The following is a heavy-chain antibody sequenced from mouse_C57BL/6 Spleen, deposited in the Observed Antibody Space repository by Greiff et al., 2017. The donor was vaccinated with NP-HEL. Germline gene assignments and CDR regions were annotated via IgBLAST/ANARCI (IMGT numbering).Heavy chain of an antibody. J-gene: IGHJ3*01. CDR1: GYSFTSYY. CDR2: IYPGSGNT. V-gene: IGHV1-66*01. Sequence: VQLQQSGPELVQPGASVKISCKASGYSFTSYYIHWVKQRPGQGLEWIGWIYPGSGNTKYNEKFKGKATLTADTSSSTAYMQLSSLTSEDSAVYYCARSDSAWFAYWGQGTLVTVSA. CDR3: ARSDSAWFAY.